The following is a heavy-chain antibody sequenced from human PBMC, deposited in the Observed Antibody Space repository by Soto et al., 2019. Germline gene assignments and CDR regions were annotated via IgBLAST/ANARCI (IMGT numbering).Heavy chain of an antibody. J-gene: IGHJ5*02. CDR2: MNPNSGNT. CDR1: GYTFTSYD. CDR3: VRGDIVVVPAATGTPWFDP. V-gene: IGHV1-8*01. Sequence: QVQLVQSGAEVKKPGASVKVSCKASGYTFTSYDINWVRQATGQGLEWMGWMNPNSGNTGYAQKFQGRVTMTRNTSISTAYMELSSLRSEDTAVYYCVRGDIVVVPAATGTPWFDPWGQGTLVTVSS. D-gene: IGHD2-2*01.